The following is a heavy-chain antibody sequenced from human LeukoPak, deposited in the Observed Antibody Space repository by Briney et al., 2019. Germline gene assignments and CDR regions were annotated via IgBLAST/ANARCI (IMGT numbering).Heavy chain of an antibody. V-gene: IGHV3-30-3*01. CDR1: GFTFSSYA. CDR3: ARYSSSSDY. J-gene: IGHJ4*02. D-gene: IGHD6-13*01. CDR2: ISYDGSNK. Sequence: GGSLRLSCAASGFTFSSYAMHGVRQAPGKGLEGVAVISYDGSNKYYADSVKGRFTISRDNSKNTLYLQMNSLRAEDTAVYYCARYSSSSDYWGQGTLVTVSS.